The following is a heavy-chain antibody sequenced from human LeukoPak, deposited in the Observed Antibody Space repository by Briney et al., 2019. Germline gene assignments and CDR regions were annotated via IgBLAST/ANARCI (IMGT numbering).Heavy chain of an antibody. Sequence: PSETLSLTCSVSIGSISSSKWWSWVRQSPVKGLEWIGEIYLYGTTNYSPSFTSRVTMSVDRSRNQFSLKLTSVTAADTAVYYCARQKWEQQGRDYYFNGLDVWGPGTTVIVSS. D-gene: IGHD1/OR15-1a*01. J-gene: IGHJ6*02. CDR2: IYLYGTT. CDR3: ARQKWEQQGRDYYFNGLDV. V-gene: IGHV4-4*02. CDR1: IGSISSSKW.